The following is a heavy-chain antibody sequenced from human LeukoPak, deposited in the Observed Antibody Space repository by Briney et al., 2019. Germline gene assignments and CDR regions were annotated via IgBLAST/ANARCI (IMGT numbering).Heavy chain of an antibody. V-gene: IGHV3-30*02. CDR2: IRYDGSNK. CDR3: ARASSPYDFWSGYHH. D-gene: IGHD3-3*01. J-gene: IGHJ5*02. CDR1: GFTFSSYG. Sequence: GGSLRLSCAASGFTFSSYGMHWVRQAPGKGLEWVAFIRYDGSNKYYADSVKGRFTISRDNSKNTLYLQMNSLRSEDTAVYYCARASSPYDFWSGYHHWGQGTLVTVSS.